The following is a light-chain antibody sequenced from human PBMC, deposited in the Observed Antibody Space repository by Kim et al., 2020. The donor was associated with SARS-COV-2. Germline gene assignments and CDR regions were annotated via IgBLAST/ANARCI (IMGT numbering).Light chain of an antibody. CDR2: AAS. J-gene: IGKJ1*01. Sequence: SPGERATLSCRASQSVSSIYLAWYQQKPGQDPRLLIYAASSRATGIPDRFSGSGSGTDFTLTISRLEPEDCAVYYCQQYTSSSWTFGQGTKVDIK. V-gene: IGKV3-20*01. CDR3: QQYTSSSWT. CDR1: QSVSSIY.